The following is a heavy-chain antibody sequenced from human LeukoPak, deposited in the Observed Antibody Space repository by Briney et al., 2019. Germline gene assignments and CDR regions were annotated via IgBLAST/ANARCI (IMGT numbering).Heavy chain of an antibody. D-gene: IGHD7-27*01. Sequence: ASVKVSCKASGGTFSSYAISWVRQAPGQGLEWMGGIIPIFGTANYAQKFQGRVTITADESTSTAYMELRSLRSDDTAVYYCARDYLGGSTLDDYWGQGTLVTVSS. CDR1: GGTFSSYA. CDR2: IIPIFGTA. V-gene: IGHV1-69*13. J-gene: IGHJ4*02. CDR3: ARDYLGGSTLDDY.